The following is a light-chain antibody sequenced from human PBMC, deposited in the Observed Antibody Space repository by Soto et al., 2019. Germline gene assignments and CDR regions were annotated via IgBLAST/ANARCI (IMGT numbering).Light chain of an antibody. J-gene: IGKJ1*01. CDR1: QSVSSSY. CDR3: QQYGSSLVT. Sequence: EIVLTQSPGTLSLSPGERATLSCRASQSVSSSYLAWYQQKPGQAPRLIIYGASSRATGIPDRFSGSGSGTDFNLTISRLEPEDFAVYYCQQYGSSLVTFGQETKVEIK. CDR2: GAS. V-gene: IGKV3-20*01.